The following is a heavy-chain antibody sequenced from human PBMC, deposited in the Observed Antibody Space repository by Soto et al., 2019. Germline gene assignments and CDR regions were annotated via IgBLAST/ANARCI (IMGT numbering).Heavy chain of an antibody. CDR2: IYYSGST. Sequence: SETLSLTCTVSGDSISSGTYYWGWISQPPGKGLEWIGSIYYSGSTYYNPSLKSRVTISADTSKNQFSLKLSSVTAADTAVYYCARRGQGSGWYGIDYWGQGTLVTVSS. D-gene: IGHD6-19*01. V-gene: IGHV4-39*01. CDR1: GDSISSGTYY. J-gene: IGHJ4*02. CDR3: ARRGQGSGWYGIDY.